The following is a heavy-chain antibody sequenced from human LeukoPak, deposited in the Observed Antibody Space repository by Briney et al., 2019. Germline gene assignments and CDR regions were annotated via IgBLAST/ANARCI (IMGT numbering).Heavy chain of an antibody. V-gene: IGHV4-4*09. J-gene: IGHJ3*02. CDR2: IYTSGST. Sequence: SETLSLTCTVSGGSISSYYWSRLRQPPGKGLEWIGYIYTSGSTNYNPSLKSRVTISVDTSKNQFSLKLSSVTAADTAVYYCARRVHIAALYDAFDIWGQGTMVTVSS. CDR1: GGSISSYY. CDR3: ARRVHIAALYDAFDI. D-gene: IGHD6-13*01.